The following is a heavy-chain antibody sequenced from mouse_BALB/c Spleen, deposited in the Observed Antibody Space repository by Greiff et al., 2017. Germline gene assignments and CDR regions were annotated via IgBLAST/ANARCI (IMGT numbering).Heavy chain of an antibody. Sequence: EVHLVESGGGLVKPGASVKLSCTASGFNIKDTYMHWVKQRPEQGLEWIGRIDPANGNTKYDPKFQGKATITADTSSNTAYLQLSSLTSEDTAVYYGARDGNYVGFAYWGQGTLVTVSA. CDR3: ARDGNYVGFAY. J-gene: IGHJ3*01. CDR2: IDPANGNT. CDR1: GFNIKDTY. D-gene: IGHD2-1*01. V-gene: IGHV14-3*02.